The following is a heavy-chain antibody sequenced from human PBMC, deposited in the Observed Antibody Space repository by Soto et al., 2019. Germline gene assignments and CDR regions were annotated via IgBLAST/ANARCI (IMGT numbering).Heavy chain of an antibody. Sequence: SVKVSCKASGFTFTSSAVQWVRQARGQRLEWIGWIVVGSGNTNYAQKFQERVTITRNMSTSTAYMELSSLRSEDTAVYYCAGSIVVVTALDYWGQGTLVTVSS. CDR3: AGSIVVVTALDY. D-gene: IGHD2-21*02. J-gene: IGHJ4*02. V-gene: IGHV1-58*01. CDR2: IVVGSGNT. CDR1: GFTFTSSA.